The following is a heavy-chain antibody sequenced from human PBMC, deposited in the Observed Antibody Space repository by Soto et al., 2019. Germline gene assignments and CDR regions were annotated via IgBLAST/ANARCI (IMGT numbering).Heavy chain of an antibody. CDR2: INAGNGNT. D-gene: IGHD2-2*01. CDR1: GYTFTSYA. Sequence: QVQLVQSGAEVKKPGASVKGSCKASGYTFTSYAMHWVRQAPGQRLEWMGWINAGNGNTKYSQKLQGRVTITRDTSASTAYMELSSLRSEDTAVYYCARVRRTSSLNYGMDVWGQGTTVTVSS. CDR3: ARVRRTSSLNYGMDV. V-gene: IGHV1-3*01. J-gene: IGHJ6*02.